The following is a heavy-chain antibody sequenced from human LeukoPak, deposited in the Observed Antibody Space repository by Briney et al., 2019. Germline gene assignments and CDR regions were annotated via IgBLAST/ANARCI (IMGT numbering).Heavy chain of an antibody. CDR2: IYHSGST. CDR3: ATLTTVVTAYYFDH. D-gene: IGHD4-23*01. CDR1: GGSISSYY. J-gene: IGHJ4*02. Sequence: SETLSLTCTVSGGSISSYYWSWIRQPPGKGLEWIGYIYHSGSTDYNPSLKSRVTISVDTSKSQFSLKLTSVTAADTAVYYCATLTTVVTAYYFDHWGQGTPVTVSS. V-gene: IGHV4-4*09.